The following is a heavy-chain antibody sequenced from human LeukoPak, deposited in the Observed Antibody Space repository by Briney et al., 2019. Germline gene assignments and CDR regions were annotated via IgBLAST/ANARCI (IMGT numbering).Heavy chain of an antibody. J-gene: IGHJ4*02. D-gene: IGHD6-13*01. V-gene: IGHV4-30-4*08. CDR2: IYYSGST. CDR3: ARDPIAAAEPIDY. CDR1: GGSISSGGYY. Sequence: PSQTLSLTCTVSGGSISSGGYYWSWIRQHPGKGLEWIGYIYYSGSTHYNPSLKSRVTMSVDTSKNQFSLKLSSVTAADTAVYYCARDPIAAAEPIDYWGQGTLVTVSS.